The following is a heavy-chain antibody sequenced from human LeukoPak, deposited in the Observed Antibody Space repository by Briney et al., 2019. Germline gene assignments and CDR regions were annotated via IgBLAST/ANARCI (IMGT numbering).Heavy chain of an antibody. D-gene: IGHD3-16*02. J-gene: IGHJ3*02. V-gene: IGHV1-69*04. Sequence: AASVKVSCKASGGTFSTYSISWVRQAPGQGLEWMGRIIPILGGSNHAQKFQGRVTITADKSTSTACMELSSLRSEDTAVYYCARGRGELSSNDAFDMWGQGTMVTVSS. CDR1: GGTFSTYS. CDR2: IIPILGGS. CDR3: ARGRGELSSNDAFDM.